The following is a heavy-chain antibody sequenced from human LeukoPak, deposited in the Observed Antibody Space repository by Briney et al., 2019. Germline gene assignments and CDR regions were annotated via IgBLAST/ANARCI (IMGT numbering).Heavy chain of an antibody. D-gene: IGHD3-10*01. CDR2: IYYSGST. CDR3: ASISLNFGEGFDY. CDR1: GGSISSYY. J-gene: IGHJ4*02. Sequence: SETLSLTCTASGGSISSYYWSWIRQPPGKGLEWIGYIYYSGSTNYNPSLKSRVTISVDTSKNQFSLKLSSVTAADTAVYYCASISLNFGEGFDYWGQGTLVTVSS. V-gene: IGHV4-59*01.